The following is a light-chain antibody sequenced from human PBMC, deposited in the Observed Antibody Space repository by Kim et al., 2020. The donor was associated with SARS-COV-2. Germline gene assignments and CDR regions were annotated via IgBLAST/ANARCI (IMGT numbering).Light chain of an antibody. Sequence: DIQMTQSPSSLSASVGDRVTITCRASQSISSYLNWYQQKPGKAPKLLIYAASSLQSGVPSRFSGSGSGTDFNGSGTHFTFTISSLQPEDIGTYYCQQYDNPPLTFGGGTKLEI. J-gene: IGKJ4*01. CDR3: QQYDNPPLT. CDR1: QSISSY. CDR2: AAS. V-gene: IGKV1-39*01.